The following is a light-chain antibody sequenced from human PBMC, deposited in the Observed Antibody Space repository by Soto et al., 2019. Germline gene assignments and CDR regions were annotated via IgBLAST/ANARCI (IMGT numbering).Light chain of an antibody. CDR1: QSVSSSY. CDR3: QQDYNLLQWG. CDR2: GAS. V-gene: IGKV3D-7*01. Sequence: PGERVTLSCRASQSVSSSYLTWYQQKPGQAPRLLIYGASTRATGIPVRFSGSGSGTDFTLTISSLQPEDFAVYYCQQDYNLLQWGFGQGTKVEIK. J-gene: IGKJ1*01.